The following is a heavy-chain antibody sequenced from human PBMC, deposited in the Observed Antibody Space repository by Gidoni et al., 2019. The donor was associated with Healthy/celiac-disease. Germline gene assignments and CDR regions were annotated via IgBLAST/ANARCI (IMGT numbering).Heavy chain of an antibody. V-gene: IGHV2-70*04. CDR3: ARISGWDNGKLDD. CDR1: GFSLSTSGMR. D-gene: IGHD1-20*01. Sequence: QVTLKESGTALVTPTQTLTLTCHFSGFSLSTSGMRVSWICQPPGKALECFARIDWDDDKFYSTSMKTRLTISNDTSKNQVVLTMTNMEPVDTATYDCARISGWDNGKLDDWGQGTLVTVSS. CDR2: IDWDDDK. J-gene: IGHJ4*02.